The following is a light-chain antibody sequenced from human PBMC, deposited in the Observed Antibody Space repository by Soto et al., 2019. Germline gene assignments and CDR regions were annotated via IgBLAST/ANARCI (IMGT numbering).Light chain of an antibody. Sequence: ETVLTQSPATLSLSPGQRATFSCRASQSVGSYLAWYQQKPGQAPRLLIYDASNRATGIPARFNGSGSGTDFTLTITSLEPEDFAVYFCQQRTDWPLTFGGGTKV. CDR1: QSVGSY. CDR3: QQRTDWPLT. CDR2: DAS. V-gene: IGKV3-11*01. J-gene: IGKJ4*01.